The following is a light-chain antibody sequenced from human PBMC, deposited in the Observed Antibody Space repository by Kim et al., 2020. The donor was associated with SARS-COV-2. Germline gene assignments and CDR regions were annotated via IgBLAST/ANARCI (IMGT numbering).Light chain of an antibody. CDR3: SSYTSTSSYVV. CDR1: NSDVGAYNY. CDR2: DVT. V-gene: IGLV2-14*03. J-gene: IGLJ2*01. Sequence: QSRTLSSTATNSDVGAYNYVSWYQQQTGKAPKLIIYDVTGRPSGVSYPFSGSKSGNTASLIISGLQAEDEAAYFCSSYTSTSSYVVFGGGTQLTVL.